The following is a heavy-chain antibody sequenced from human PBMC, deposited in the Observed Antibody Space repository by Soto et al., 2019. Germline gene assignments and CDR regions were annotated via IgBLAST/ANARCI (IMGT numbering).Heavy chain of an antibody. J-gene: IGHJ4*02. CDR1: GFPLDTYV. V-gene: IGHV3-30*18. CDR2: ISYDGSNK. Sequence: PGGSLRLSCAASGFPLDTYVMHWARQAPGKGLEWVAVISYDGSNKYYADSVKGRFTGSRDNSKNTLYLQMRSLRAEDMAVYYCAKDLGYGDPLFDYWGQGTLVTVCS. D-gene: IGHD4-17*01. CDR3: AKDLGYGDPLFDY.